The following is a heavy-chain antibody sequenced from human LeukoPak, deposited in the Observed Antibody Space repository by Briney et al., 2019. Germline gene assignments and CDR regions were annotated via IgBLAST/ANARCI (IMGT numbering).Heavy chain of an antibody. V-gene: IGHV3-21*01. D-gene: IGHD4-23*01. Sequence: GGSLRLSCAASGFTFSSYSMNWVRQAPGKALEWVSSISSSSSYIYYADSVKGRFTISRDNAKNSLYLQMNSLRAEDTAVYYCARDSENYGGNSDYWGQGTLVTVSS. CDR2: ISSSSSYI. J-gene: IGHJ4*02. CDR3: ARDSENYGGNSDY. CDR1: GFTFSSYS.